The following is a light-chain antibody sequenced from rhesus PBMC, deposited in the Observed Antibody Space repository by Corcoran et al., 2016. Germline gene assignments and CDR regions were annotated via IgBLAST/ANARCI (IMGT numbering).Light chain of an antibody. J-gene: IGKJ1*01. V-gene: IGKV2-65*01. CDR1: QSLVSSNGKTF. Sequence: VMTQSPLSLSITPGQPASIFCRFSQSLVSSNGKTFLSWHHQRPGQPPRRLIYQVSNRDTGVPDRYSGYGAGTDFTLKISRVEAEDVGFYYCGQGTTFPRTFGQGTKVGIK. CDR3: GQGTTFPRT. CDR2: QVS.